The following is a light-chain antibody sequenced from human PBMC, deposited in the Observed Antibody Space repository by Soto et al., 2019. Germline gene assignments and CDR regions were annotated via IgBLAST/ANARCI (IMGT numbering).Light chain of an antibody. CDR2: DAS. V-gene: IGKV3-11*01. Sequence: EIVLTQSPATLSLSPGERATLSCRASQSVSSYLAWYQQKPGQAPRLLIYDASNRASGMPARFNDSGSGTDFTLTISSLEPGDFAVYYCQQRSNWPPTFGKGIKREIK. CDR3: QQRSNWPPT. J-gene: IGKJ2*01. CDR1: QSVSSY.